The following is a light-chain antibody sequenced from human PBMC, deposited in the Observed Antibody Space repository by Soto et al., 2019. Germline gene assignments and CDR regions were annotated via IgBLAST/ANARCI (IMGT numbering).Light chain of an antibody. CDR3: QQTYSTPQT. CDR1: QSIRSY. CDR2: AAS. J-gene: IGKJ1*01. Sequence: DIQMTQSPSSLSASVGDSVTITCRASQSIRSYLNWYQQKPGKAPKLLIYAASSLQSGVPSSFSGSGSGTDFTITISSLQPEDFATYYCQQTYSTPQTFGQGTKVES. V-gene: IGKV1-39*01.